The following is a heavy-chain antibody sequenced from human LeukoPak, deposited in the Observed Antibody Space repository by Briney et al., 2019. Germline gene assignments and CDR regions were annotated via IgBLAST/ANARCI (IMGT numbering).Heavy chain of an antibody. CDR3: ARDYYYGSGSYPKGQPYYYYGMDV. CDR2: IYSGGST. V-gene: IGHV3-66*01. Sequence: GGSLRLSCAASGFTVSSNYMSWVRQAPGKGLEWVSVIYSGGSTYYADSVKGRFTISRDNSKNTLYLQMNSLRAEDTAVYYCARDYYYGSGSYPKGQPYYYYGMDVWGQGTTVTVSS. D-gene: IGHD3-10*01. J-gene: IGHJ6*02. CDR1: GFTVSSNY.